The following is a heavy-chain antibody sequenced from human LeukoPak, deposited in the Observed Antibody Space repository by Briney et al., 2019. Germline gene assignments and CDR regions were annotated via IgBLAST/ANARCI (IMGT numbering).Heavy chain of an antibody. V-gene: IGHV3-43D*03. CDR1: GFIFDDYS. CDR2: VSWDGATT. J-gene: IGHJ4*02. CDR3: ARGHYDVLAASYKWTPDY. Sequence: GGSLRLSCAASGFIFDDYSMHWVRQAPGKGLEWVAVVSWDGATTNYADSVKGRFTVSRVNSKNSLSLQLNSLRVEDTAVYYCARGHYDVLAASYKWTPDYWGQGTLVTVSS. D-gene: IGHD3-9*01.